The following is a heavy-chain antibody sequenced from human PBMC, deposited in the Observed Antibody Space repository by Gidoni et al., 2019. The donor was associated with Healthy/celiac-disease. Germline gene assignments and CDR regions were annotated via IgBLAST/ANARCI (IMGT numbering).Heavy chain of an antibody. D-gene: IGHD2-2*02. V-gene: IGHV3-53*01. CDR2: IYSGGST. CDR1: GFTVSSNY. CDR3: ARGQDVCRSTSCYTYYYYYGMDV. Sequence: EVQLVESGGGLIQPGGSLRLSCSASGFTVSSNYLSWVRQAPGKGLEWVSVIYSGGSTYYADSVKGRFTISRDNSKNTLYLQMNSLRAEDTAVYYCARGQDVCRSTSCYTYYYYYGMDVWGQGTTVTVSS. J-gene: IGHJ6*02.